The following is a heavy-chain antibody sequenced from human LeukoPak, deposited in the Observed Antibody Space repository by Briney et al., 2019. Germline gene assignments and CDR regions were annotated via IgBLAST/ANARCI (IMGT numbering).Heavy chain of an antibody. D-gene: IGHD2-2*01. CDR2: IYYSGST. Sequence: SETLSLTCTVSGGSISSYYWSWIRQPPGKGLEWIGSIYYSGSTYYNPSLKSRVTISVDTSKNQFSLKLSSVTAADTAVYYCARSYYYATNDYWGQGTLVTVSS. CDR3: ARSYYYATNDY. CDR1: GGSISSYY. V-gene: IGHV4-59*05. J-gene: IGHJ4*02.